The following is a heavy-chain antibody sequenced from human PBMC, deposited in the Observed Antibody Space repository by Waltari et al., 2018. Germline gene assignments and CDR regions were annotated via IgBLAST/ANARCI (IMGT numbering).Heavy chain of an antibody. D-gene: IGHD5-12*01. Sequence: QVQLVESGGGVVQPGRSLRLSCAASGFTFRNYGMHGFRQAPGKGLEWVAVTSHDGSNKYYADSVKGRFTVSRDNSKNTLYLQMKSLRAEDTAVYYCAKIPGLGTGYDYYSYYMDVWGKGTTVTVSS. J-gene: IGHJ6*03. CDR2: TSHDGSNK. CDR3: AKIPGLGTGYDYYSYYMDV. CDR1: GFTFRNYG. V-gene: IGHV3-30*18.